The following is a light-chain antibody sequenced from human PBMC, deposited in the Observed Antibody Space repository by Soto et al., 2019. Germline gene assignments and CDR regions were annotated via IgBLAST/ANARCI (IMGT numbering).Light chain of an antibody. Sequence: QSALAQPASVSGSPGQSITISCTGTSSDVGGYNYVSWYQQRPGKAPKLMIYEVTNRPSGVSNRFSGSKSGNTASLTISGLQAEDAADYYCSSYTSRSTLVFGTGTKVTVL. CDR1: SSDVGGYNY. J-gene: IGLJ1*01. V-gene: IGLV2-14*01. CDR2: EVT. CDR3: SSYTSRSTLV.